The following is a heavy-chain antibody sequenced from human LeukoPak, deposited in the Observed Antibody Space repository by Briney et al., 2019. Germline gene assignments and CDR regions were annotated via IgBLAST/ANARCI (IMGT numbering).Heavy chain of an antibody. D-gene: IGHD4-23*01. V-gene: IGHV3-23*01. Sequence: GGSLRLSCTASGFTFSSYAVSWVRQAPGKGLEWVSAISGSGGSTYYADSVKGRFTISRDNSKNTLYLQMNSLRAEDTAVYYCAKRYGGTVDYWGQGTLVTVSS. CDR2: ISGSGGST. CDR1: GFTFSSYA. J-gene: IGHJ4*02. CDR3: AKRYGGTVDY.